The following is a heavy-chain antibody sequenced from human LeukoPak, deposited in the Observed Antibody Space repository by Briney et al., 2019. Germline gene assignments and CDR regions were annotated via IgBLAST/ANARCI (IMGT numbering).Heavy chain of an antibody. CDR2: IYTSGST. V-gene: IGHV4-61*02. J-gene: IGHJ4*02. D-gene: IGHD7-27*01. CDR1: GGSISSGSYY. CDR3: ARGGYWGSYPR. Sequence: SETLSLTCTDSGGSISSGSYYWSWIRQPAGKGLEWIGRIYTSGSTNYNPSLKSRVTISVDTSKNQFSLKLSSVTAADTAVYYCARGGYWGSYPRWGQGTLVTVSS.